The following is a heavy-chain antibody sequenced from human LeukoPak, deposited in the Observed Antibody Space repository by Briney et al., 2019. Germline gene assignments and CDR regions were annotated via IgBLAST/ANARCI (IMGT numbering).Heavy chain of an antibody. Sequence: SQTLSLTCTVSGGSVSSGGYYWSWIRQHPGKGLEWIGYIYYSGSTYYNPSLKSRVTISVDTSKNQFSLKLSSVTAADTAVYYCAVYDAGGYVGNWFDPWGQGTLVTVSS. CDR3: AVYDAGGYVGNWFDP. D-gene: IGHD5/OR15-5a*01. CDR2: IYYSGST. CDR1: GGSVSSGGYY. J-gene: IGHJ5*02. V-gene: IGHV4-31*03.